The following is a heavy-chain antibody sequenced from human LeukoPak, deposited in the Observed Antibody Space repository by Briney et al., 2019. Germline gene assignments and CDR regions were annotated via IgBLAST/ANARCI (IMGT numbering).Heavy chain of an antibody. J-gene: IGHJ4*02. CDR2: INHSGST. CDR1: GGSFSGYY. Sequence: PSETLSLTCAVYGGSFSGYYWSWIRQPPGKGLEWIGEINHSGSTNYNPSLKSRVTISVDTSKNQLSLKLSSVTAADTAVYYCAREAWGSGYYFDYWGQGTLVTVSS. CDR3: AREAWGSGYYFDY. D-gene: IGHD7-27*01. V-gene: IGHV4-34*01.